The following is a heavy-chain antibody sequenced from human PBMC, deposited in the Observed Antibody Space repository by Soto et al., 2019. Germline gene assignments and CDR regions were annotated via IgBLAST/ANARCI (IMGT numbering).Heavy chain of an antibody. V-gene: IGHV4-59*01. D-gene: IGHD5-18*01. J-gene: IGHJ6*02. Sequence: SETLSLTCTVSGGSISSYYWSWIRQPPGKGLEWIGYIYYSGSTNYNPSLKSRVTISVDTSKNQFSLKLSSVTAADTAVYYCAALNTAMVTLGYYYYGMDVWGQGTTVTVSS. CDR2: IYYSGST. CDR1: GGSISSYY. CDR3: AALNTAMVTLGYYYYGMDV.